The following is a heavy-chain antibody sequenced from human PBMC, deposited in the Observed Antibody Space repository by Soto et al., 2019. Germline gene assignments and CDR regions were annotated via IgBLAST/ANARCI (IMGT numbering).Heavy chain of an antibody. J-gene: IGHJ4*02. CDR3: AKADYGDYGIFDY. CDR2: ISGSGGST. CDR1: GFTFSNYA. Sequence: EVQLLESGGALVQPGGSLRLSCAASGFTFSNYAMSWVRQAPGKGLEWVSGISGSGGSTYYADSVKGRFTISRDNSKNTLFLQLNSLRAEDTAVYYCAKADYGDYGIFDYWGQGTLVTVSS. V-gene: IGHV3-23*01. D-gene: IGHD4-17*01.